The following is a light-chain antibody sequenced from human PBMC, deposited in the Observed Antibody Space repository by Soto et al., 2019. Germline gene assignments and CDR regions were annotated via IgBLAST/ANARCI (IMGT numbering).Light chain of an antibody. CDR2: GNS. CDR3: QSYDSSLSGYV. CDR1: SSNIGTGYD. J-gene: IGLJ1*01. Sequence: QAVVTQPPSVSGAPGQRVTISCTGSSSNIGTGYDVLWYQHLPGTAPKLLISGNSNRPSGVPDRFSGSKSGTSASLAITGLQAEDEADYYCQSYDSSLSGYVFGTGTKVTVL. V-gene: IGLV1-40*01.